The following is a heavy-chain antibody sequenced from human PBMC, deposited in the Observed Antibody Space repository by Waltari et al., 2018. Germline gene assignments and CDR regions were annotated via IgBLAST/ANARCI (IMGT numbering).Heavy chain of an antibody. CDR2: INPNSGGT. Sequence: QVQLVQSGAEVKKPGASVTVSCKASGYTLSASYMHWVRQAPGQGLEWMGWINPNSGGTNYAQKFQGWVTMTRDTSIDTAYMELSRLRSDDTAVYYCAVIEYSSLPPVDYWGQGTPVTVSS. D-gene: IGHD6-19*01. CDR3: AVIEYSSLPPVDY. J-gene: IGHJ4*02. CDR1: GYTLSASY. V-gene: IGHV1-2*04.